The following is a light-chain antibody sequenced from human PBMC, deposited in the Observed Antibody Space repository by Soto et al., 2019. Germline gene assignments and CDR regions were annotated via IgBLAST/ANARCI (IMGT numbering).Light chain of an antibody. CDR1: HNISIY. CDR3: QQSYSTLWT. Sequence: DIQMTQSPSSLSASVGDRVTITCLASHNISIYLNWYQQKPGKAPKLLIYAASSLQSGVPSRFSGSGSGTDFTLTISSLQPEDFATYYCQQSYSTLWTFGQGTKVDIK. J-gene: IGKJ1*01. V-gene: IGKV1-39*01. CDR2: AAS.